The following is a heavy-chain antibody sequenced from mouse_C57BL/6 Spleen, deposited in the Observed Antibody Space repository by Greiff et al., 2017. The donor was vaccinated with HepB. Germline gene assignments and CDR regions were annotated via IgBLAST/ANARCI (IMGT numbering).Heavy chain of an antibody. CDR1: GYTFTSYW. CDR3: ARGQDWDYFDY. V-gene: IGHV1-69*01. CDR2: IDPSDSYT. Sequence: VQLQQPGAELVMPGASVKLSCKASGYTFTSYWMHWVKQRPGQGLEWIGEIDPSDSYTNYNQKFKGKSTLTVDKSSSTAYMQLSSLTSEDSAVYYCARGQDWDYFDYWGQGTTLTVSS. D-gene: IGHD4-1*01. J-gene: IGHJ2*01.